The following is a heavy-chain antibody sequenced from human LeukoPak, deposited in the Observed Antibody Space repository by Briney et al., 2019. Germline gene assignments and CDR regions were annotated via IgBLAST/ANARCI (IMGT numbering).Heavy chain of an antibody. CDR3: ARGAYYDYVWGSYGPKDAFDI. V-gene: IGHV4-59*12. D-gene: IGHD3-16*01. CDR1: GGSISGYY. CDR2: IYYSGST. J-gene: IGHJ3*02. Sequence: SETLSLTCSVSGGSISGYYWSWIRQPPGKGLEWIGSIYYSGSTYYNPSLKSRVTISVDTSKNQFSLKLSSVTAADTAVYYCARGAYYDYVWGSYGPKDAFDIWGQGTMVTVSS.